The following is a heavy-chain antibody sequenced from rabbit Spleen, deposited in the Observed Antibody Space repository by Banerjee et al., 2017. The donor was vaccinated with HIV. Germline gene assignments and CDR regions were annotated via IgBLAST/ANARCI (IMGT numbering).Heavy chain of an antibody. V-gene: IGHV1S45*01. CDR2: IDPIFGST. CDR1: GFDFTNYY. Sequence: QEQLTETGGDLVQPGGSLTLSCKASGFDFTNYYISWVRQAPGKGLEWIGYIDPIFGSTYYASWAKGRFTISKTSSTTVTLQMTSLTAADTATYFCARDTSSSFSSYGMDRWGPGTLVTV. CDR3: ARDTSSSFSSYGMDR. D-gene: IGHD1-1*01. J-gene: IGHJ6*01.